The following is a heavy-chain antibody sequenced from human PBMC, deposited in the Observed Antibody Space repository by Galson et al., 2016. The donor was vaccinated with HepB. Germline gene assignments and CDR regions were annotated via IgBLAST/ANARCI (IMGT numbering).Heavy chain of an antibody. CDR3: ARDLRFLD. CDR1: GYDFTSYA. CDR2: INPGNGNT. V-gene: IGHV1-3*01. J-gene: IGHJ4*02. D-gene: IGHD3-3*01. Sequence: SCKASGYDFTSYAMHWVRQAPGQRLEWMGWINPGNGNTKYSQKFQGRVTITTDTPASTAYIELSGLTSEDTAVYYCARDLRFLDWGRGTLVTVSS.